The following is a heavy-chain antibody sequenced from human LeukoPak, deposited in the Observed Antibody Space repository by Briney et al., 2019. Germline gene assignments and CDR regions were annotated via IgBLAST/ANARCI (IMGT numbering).Heavy chain of an antibody. CDR1: GFTFSDYY. V-gene: IGHV3-11*01. CDR2: ISSSGNTI. D-gene: IGHD5-18*01. Sequence: GGSLRLSCAAPGFTFSDYYMSWIRQAPGKELEWVSFISSSGNTIYYADSVKGRFTISRDNAKNSLYLQMNSLRAEDTAVYYCARRRHGYSYGMDVWGQGTTVTVSS. J-gene: IGHJ6*02. CDR3: ARRRHGYSYGMDV.